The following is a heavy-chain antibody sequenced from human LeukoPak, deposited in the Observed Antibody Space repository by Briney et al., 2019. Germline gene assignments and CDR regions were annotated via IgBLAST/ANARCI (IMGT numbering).Heavy chain of an antibody. CDR1: GYTFTSYD. D-gene: IGHD6-13*01. Sequence: GASVKVSCKASGYTFTSYDINWVRQATGQGREWMGWMNPNSGNTGYAQKFQGRVTMTRNTSISTAYMELSSLRSEDTAVYYCARVYSSSWYYYYGMDVWGQGTTVTVSS. J-gene: IGHJ6*02. CDR3: ARVYSSSWYYYYGMDV. V-gene: IGHV1-8*01. CDR2: MNPNSGNT.